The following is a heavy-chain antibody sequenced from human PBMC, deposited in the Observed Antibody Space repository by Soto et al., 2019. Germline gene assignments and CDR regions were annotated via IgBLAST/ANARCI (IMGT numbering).Heavy chain of an antibody. CDR2: IYPGDSDT. J-gene: IGHJ6*02. CDR3: ARRGVAAPPYYYYGMDV. CDR1: GYSFTSYW. Sequence: GESLKISCKGSGYSFTSYWIGWVRQMPGKGLEWMGIIYPGDSDTRYSPSFQGQVTISADKSISTAYLQWSSLKASDTAMYYCARRGVAAPPYYYYGMDVWGQGTPVSVSS. D-gene: IGHD6-13*01. V-gene: IGHV5-51*01.